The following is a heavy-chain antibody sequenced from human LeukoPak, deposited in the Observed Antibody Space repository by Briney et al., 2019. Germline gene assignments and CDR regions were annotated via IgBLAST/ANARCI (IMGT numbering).Heavy chain of an antibody. CDR3: AGGVYCSSTSCTIRFDY. D-gene: IGHD2-2*01. CDR1: GFTFSSYA. CDR2: ISGSGGST. Sequence: GGSLRLSCAASGFTFSSYAMSWVRQAPGKGLEWVSAISGSGGSTYYADSVKGRFTISRDNSKNTLYLQMNSLRAEDTAVYYCAGGVYCSSTSCTIRFDYWGQGTLVTVSS. J-gene: IGHJ4*02. V-gene: IGHV3-23*01.